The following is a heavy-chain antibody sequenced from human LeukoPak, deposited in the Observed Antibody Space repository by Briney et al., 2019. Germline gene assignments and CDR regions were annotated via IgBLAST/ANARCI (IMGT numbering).Heavy chain of an antibody. CDR1: GFTFDDYA. J-gene: IGHJ4*02. V-gene: IGHV3-9*01. CDR2: ISWNSGTI. D-gene: IGHD6-13*01. CDR3: AKRSAAGTVGYFDY. Sequence: GGSLRLSCAASGFTFDDYAMHWVRQAPGKGLEWVSGISWNSGTIYYADSVKGRFTISRDDAKNSLYLQMHSLRAEDTALYYCAKRSAAGTVGYFDYWGQGTLVTVSS.